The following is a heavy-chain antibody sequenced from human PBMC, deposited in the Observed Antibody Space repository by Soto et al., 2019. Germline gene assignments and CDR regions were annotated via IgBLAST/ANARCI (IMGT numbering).Heavy chain of an antibody. J-gene: IGHJ4*01. CDR3: ERDYGYGSGHSVKHYLDC. D-gene: IGHD3-10*01. Sequence: GWSLRLSCAASGFTFSSNWMHWVRRVPRRGLVWVARINTDGSETTYVDSVKGRFTVSRDNAKNTLYLQMNSLRAEDTAVYYCERDYGYGSGHSVKHYLDCCGHGTLLTVS. CDR2: INTDGSET. CDR1: GFTFSSNW. V-gene: IGHV3-74*01.